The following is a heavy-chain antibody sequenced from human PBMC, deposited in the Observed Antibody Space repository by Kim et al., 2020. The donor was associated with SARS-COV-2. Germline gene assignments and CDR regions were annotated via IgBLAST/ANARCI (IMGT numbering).Heavy chain of an antibody. V-gene: IGHV1-8*01. D-gene: IGHD6-19*01. CDR1: GYTFTSYD. Sequence: ASVKVSCKASGYTFTSYDINWVRQATGQGLEWMGWMNPNSGNTGYAQKFQGRVTMTRNTSISTAYMELSSLRSEDTAVYYCARGFLRRLAVAGAPYYFDYWGQGTLVTVSS. CDR2: MNPNSGNT. J-gene: IGHJ4*02. CDR3: ARGFLRRLAVAGAPYYFDY.